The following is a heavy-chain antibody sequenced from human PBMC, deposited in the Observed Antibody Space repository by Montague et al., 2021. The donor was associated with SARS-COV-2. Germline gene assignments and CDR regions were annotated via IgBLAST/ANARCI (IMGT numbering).Heavy chain of an antibody. CDR3: ARDGGTVTTFLGVGYPRGGLNWFDP. CDR1: GGSISSSNYY. V-gene: IGHV4-39*07. CDR2: IYYSGST. J-gene: IGHJ5*02. Sequence: SETLSLTCTVSGGSISSSNYYWGWIRQPPGKGLEWIGSIYYSGSTXYNPSLKSRVTISVDTSKNQFSLKLSSVTAADTAVYYCARDGGTVTTFLGVGYPRGGLNWFDPWGQGTLVTVSS. D-gene: IGHD4-17*01.